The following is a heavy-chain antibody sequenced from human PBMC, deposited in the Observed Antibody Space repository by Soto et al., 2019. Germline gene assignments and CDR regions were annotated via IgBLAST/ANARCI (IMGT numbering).Heavy chain of an antibody. Sequence: QVQLVQSGAEVKKPGSSVKVSCKASGGTFRSYAFSWVRQAPGQGLEWMGGIIPVSGAAHYAQKFQGRVTITEDESTSTAYMELSSLSSQDTAVYYCATALGCRSTSCTLDYWGQGTRVIVSS. D-gene: IGHD2-2*01. CDR2: IIPVSGAA. CDR1: GGTFRSYA. V-gene: IGHV1-69*01. CDR3: ATALGCRSTSCTLDY. J-gene: IGHJ4*02.